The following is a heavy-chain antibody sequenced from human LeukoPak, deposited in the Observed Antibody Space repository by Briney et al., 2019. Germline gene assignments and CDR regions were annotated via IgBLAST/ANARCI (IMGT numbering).Heavy chain of an antibody. J-gene: IGHJ6*03. Sequence: PETLSLTCTVSGGSISSSSYYWGWIRQPPGKGLEWIGSIYYSGSTYYNPSLKSRVTISVDTSKNQFSLKLSSVTAADTAVYYCARGYCSGGSCYSYYYYNYMDVWGKGTTVTVSS. CDR1: GGSISSSSYY. V-gene: IGHV4-39*07. D-gene: IGHD2-15*01. CDR2: IYYSGST. CDR3: ARGYCSGGSCYSYYYYNYMDV.